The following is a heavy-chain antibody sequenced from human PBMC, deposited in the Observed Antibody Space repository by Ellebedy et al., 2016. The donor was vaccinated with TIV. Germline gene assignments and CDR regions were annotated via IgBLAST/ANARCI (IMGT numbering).Heavy chain of an antibody. D-gene: IGHD5-18*01. V-gene: IGHV3-21*01. Sequence: GGSLRLXXAASGFTFSSYSMNWVRQAPGKGLEWVSSISSSSSYIYYADSVKGRFTISRDNAKDSLYLQMNSLRAEDTAVYYCARVRYSYGSYYYYGMDVWGQGTTVTVSS. CDR2: ISSSSSYI. CDR1: GFTFSSYS. CDR3: ARVRYSYGSYYYYGMDV. J-gene: IGHJ6*02.